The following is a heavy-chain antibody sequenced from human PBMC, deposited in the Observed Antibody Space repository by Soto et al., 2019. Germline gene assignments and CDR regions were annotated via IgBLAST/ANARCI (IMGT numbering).Heavy chain of an antibody. V-gene: IGHV3-23*01. CDR2: ISGSGDGT. CDR3: AKKVPGSNPLDS. Sequence: PWGSLRLSCAAPGLIFSHYALTWVRQAPGRGLEWVSAISGSGDGTYYTESVKGRFTISRDNSKNTLYLQMNSLRVEDTAVYYCAKKVPGSNPLDSWGQGA. CDR1: GLIFSHYA. J-gene: IGHJ4*02. D-gene: IGHD1-1*01.